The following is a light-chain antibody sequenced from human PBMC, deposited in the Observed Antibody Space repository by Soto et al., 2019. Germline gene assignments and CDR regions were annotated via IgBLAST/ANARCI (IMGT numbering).Light chain of an antibody. Sequence: DIQMTQSPSTLSASVGDRVTITCRASQSISNWLAWYQQKPGKAPNLLIYAASSLQSGVPSRFSGSGSGTEFALTINSLQADDFATYYCQQYDIHSTFGKGTKLEIK. CDR2: AAS. CDR1: QSISNW. CDR3: QQYDIHST. J-gene: IGKJ2*01. V-gene: IGKV1-5*01.